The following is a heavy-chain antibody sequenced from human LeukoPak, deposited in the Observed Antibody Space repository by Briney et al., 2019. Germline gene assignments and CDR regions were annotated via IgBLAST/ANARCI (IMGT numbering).Heavy chain of an antibody. D-gene: IGHD3-22*01. Sequence: RPGGSLRLSCVGSGFTFTDYAMSWVRQAPGKGLEWVSSISSSSSYIYYADSVKGRFTISRDNAKNSLYLQMNSLRAEDTAVYYCAKAPFCYDSSGLYFDYWGQGTLVTVSS. CDR2: ISSSSSYI. CDR1: GFTFTDYA. V-gene: IGHV3-21*04. CDR3: AKAPFCYDSSGLYFDY. J-gene: IGHJ4*02.